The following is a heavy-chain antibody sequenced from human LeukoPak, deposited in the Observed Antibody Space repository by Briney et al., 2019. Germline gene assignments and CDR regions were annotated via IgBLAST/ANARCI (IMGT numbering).Heavy chain of an antibody. CDR3: ARVLWSTTVTTGVDYYYYMDV. Sequence: PSETLSLTCTVSGGSISSYYWSWIRQPAGKGLEWIGRIYTSGSTYYNPSLKSRVTMSVDTSKNQFSLKLSSVTAADTAVYYCARVLWSTTVTTGVDYYYYMDVWGKGTTVTVSS. V-gene: IGHV4-4*07. CDR2: IYTSGST. J-gene: IGHJ6*03. D-gene: IGHD4-17*01. CDR1: GGSISSYY.